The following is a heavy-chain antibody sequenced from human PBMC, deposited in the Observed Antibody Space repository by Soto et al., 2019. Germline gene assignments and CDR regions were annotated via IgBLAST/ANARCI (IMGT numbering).Heavy chain of an antibody. CDR1: GESFSGYY. Sequence: SEPLSHTCAVKGESFSGYYWSWIRQPPGKGLEWIGEINHSGSTNYNPSLKSRVTISVDTSKNQFSLKLSSVTAADTAVYYCARGPLSRYAGRNAFDIWGQGTMVT. D-gene: IGHD3-9*01. J-gene: IGHJ3*02. V-gene: IGHV4-34*01. CDR3: ARGPLSRYAGRNAFDI. CDR2: INHSGST.